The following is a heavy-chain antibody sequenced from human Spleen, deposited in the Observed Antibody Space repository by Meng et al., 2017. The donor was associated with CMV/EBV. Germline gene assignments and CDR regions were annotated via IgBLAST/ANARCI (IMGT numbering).Heavy chain of an antibody. Sequence: ASVKDSCKASGYSFTGYGISWVRQAPGKGLEWMGWIDTYKGDTNYLQKVQGRVTLTTDTSTTTAYMELRRLRSDDTAIYYCAKRSSNGYSSEIDFWGQGTLVTVSS. V-gene: IGHV1-18*01. CDR1: GYSFTGYG. CDR3: AKRSSNGYSSEIDF. CDR2: IDTYKGDT. D-gene: IGHD5-24*01. J-gene: IGHJ4*02.